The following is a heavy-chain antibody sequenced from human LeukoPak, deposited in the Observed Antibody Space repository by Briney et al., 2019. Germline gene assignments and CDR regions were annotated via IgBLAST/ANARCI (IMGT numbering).Heavy chain of an antibody. D-gene: IGHD2-2*01. V-gene: IGHV3-11*01. Sequence: GGSLRLSCAASGFTFSDYYMSWTRQAPGKGLEWVSYISSSGSTIYYADSVKGRFTISRDNAKNSLYLQMNSLRAEDTAVYCCARDTTTVVPAAMRGAFDIWGQGTMVTVSS. J-gene: IGHJ3*02. CDR1: GFTFSDYY. CDR2: ISSSGSTI. CDR3: ARDTTTVVPAAMRGAFDI.